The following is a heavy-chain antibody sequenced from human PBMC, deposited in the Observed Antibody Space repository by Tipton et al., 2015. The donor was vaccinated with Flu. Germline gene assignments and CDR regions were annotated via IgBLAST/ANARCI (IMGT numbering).Heavy chain of an antibody. V-gene: IGHV4-34*01. D-gene: IGHD2-2*01. Sequence: TLSLTCAVYGGSFSGYYWSWIRQPPGKGLEWIGEINHSGSTNYNPSLKSRVTISVDTSKNQFSLKLSSVTAADTAVYYCARHPTCSSTSCYPFDLWGRGTLVTVSS. CDR2: INHSGST. CDR1: GGSFSGYY. J-gene: IGHJ2*01. CDR3: ARHPTCSSTSCYPFDL.